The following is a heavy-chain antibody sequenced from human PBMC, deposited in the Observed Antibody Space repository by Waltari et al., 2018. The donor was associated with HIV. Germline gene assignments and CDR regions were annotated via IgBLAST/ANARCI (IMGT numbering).Heavy chain of an antibody. J-gene: IGHJ4*02. D-gene: IGHD5-18*01. V-gene: IGHV1-8*01. CDR2: INPNSGNT. CDR3: SRGRGYSYGYSDL. Sequence: QVQLVQSGAEVRKPGASVKVSCKASGYTFTNYDINWVRQAPGQGLEWMGWINPNSGNTGYAQKFQGRVTMTRDTSRSPAYMELTSLTSEDTAVYHCSRGRGYSYGYSDLWGQGTLVTVSS. CDR1: GYTFTNYD.